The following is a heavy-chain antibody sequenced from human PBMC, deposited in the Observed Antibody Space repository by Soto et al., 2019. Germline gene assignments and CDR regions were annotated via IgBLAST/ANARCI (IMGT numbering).Heavy chain of an antibody. CDR3: ARHTPAISISDH. CDR1: GGSISSSSYY. CDR2: IYYSGST. J-gene: IGHJ4*02. Sequence: NPSETLSLTCTVSGGSISSSSYYWGWIRQPPGKGLEWIGSIYYSGSTYYNPSLKSRVTISVDTSKNQFSLKLSSVTAADTAVYYCARHTPAISISDHWGQATLVTVSS. D-gene: IGHD2-15*01. V-gene: IGHV4-39*01.